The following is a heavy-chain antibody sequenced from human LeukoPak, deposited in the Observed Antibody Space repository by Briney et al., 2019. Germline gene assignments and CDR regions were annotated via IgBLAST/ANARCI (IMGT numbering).Heavy chain of an antibody. CDR3: AKGGYSYGYFDY. V-gene: IGHV3-30*18. D-gene: IGHD5-18*01. J-gene: IGHJ4*02. CDR1: GFTFNDYG. Sequence: GGSLRLSCAASGFTFNDYGMHWVRQAPGKGLEWVAVISGGGNAQFYADSVKGRFTISRDNTKNTLYLQMNSLGAEDTAVYYCAKGGYSYGYFDYWGQGILVTVSS. CDR2: ISGGGNAQ.